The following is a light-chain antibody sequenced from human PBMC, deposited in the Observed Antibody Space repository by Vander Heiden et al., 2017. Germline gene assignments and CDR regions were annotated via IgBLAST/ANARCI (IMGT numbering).Light chain of an antibody. CDR2: GAS. Sequence: EVVMTQSPATLSVSPGEGVTLSCTASQSVGIQLAWYQQKPGQAPRPLIYGASTRATGVPPRFSGSGYGTEFTLTVSGLQSEDVAVYYCQQYNNWPRTFGQGTKVEIK. V-gene: IGKV3-15*01. CDR3: QQYNNWPRT. J-gene: IGKJ1*01. CDR1: QSVGIQ.